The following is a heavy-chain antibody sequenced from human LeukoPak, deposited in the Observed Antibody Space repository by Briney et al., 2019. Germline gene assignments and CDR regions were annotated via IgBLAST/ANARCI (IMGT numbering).Heavy chain of an antibody. D-gene: IGHD5-18*01. CDR1: GGSISNYY. J-gene: IGHJ4*02. CDR2: IYYSGST. CDR3: ARGYAYGPNYYFDY. V-gene: IGHV4-59*01. Sequence: KPSETLSLTCSFSGGSISNYYWSWVRQPPGKGLEWIGYIYYSGSTDYNPSLKSRVTISIDTSKNHFSLRLSSVTAADTASYCCARGYAYGPNYYFDYWGQGTLVTVSS.